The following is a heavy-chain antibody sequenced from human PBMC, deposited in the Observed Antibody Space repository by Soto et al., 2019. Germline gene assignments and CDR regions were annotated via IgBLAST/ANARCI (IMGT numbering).Heavy chain of an antibody. CDR2: IWYDGSNK. D-gene: IGHD3-22*01. J-gene: IGHJ4*02. CDR1: GFTFSSYG. Sequence: PGGSLRLSCAASGFTFSSYGMHWVRQAPGKGLEWVAVIWYDGSNKYYADSVKGRFTISRDNSKNTLYLQMNSLRADDTAVYYCASDYYDSSGYSAGFDYWGQGTLVTVSS. CDR3: ASDYYDSSGYSAGFDY. V-gene: IGHV3-33*01.